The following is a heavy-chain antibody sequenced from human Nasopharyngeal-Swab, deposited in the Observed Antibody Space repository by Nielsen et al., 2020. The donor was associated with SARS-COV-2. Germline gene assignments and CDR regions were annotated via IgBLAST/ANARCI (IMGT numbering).Heavy chain of an antibody. CDR2: ISYDGSNK. J-gene: IGHJ4*02. CDR3: ARVRQEMATILGY. D-gene: IGHD5-24*01. V-gene: IGHV3-30-3*01. Sequence: GESLKISCAASGFTFSGSAMHWVRQASGKGLEWVAVISYDGSNKYYADSVKGRFTISRDNSKNTLYLQMNSLRAEDTAVYYCARVRQEMATILGYWGQGTLVPVSS. CDR1: GFTFSGSA.